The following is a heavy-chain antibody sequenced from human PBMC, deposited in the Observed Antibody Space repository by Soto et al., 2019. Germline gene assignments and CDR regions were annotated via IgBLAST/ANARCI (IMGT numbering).Heavy chain of an antibody. CDR3: AKGGPIDF. V-gene: IGHV3-7*03. D-gene: IGHD3-16*01. CDR2: MKADGSET. J-gene: IGHJ4*02. CDR1: GLSGTNNY. Sequence: PGRSRKLSCGASGLSGTNNYMSWVRQRPGKGLEWVANMKADGSETYYVDSVKGRFTLSRDNAKTSLYLQMNNLRAEDTAVYYCAKGGPIDFCGPGTLDTVTS.